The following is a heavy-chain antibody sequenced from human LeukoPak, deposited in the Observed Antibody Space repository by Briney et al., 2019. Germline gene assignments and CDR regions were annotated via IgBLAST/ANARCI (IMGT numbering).Heavy chain of an antibody. Sequence: SETLSLTCTVSGASISTYFWSWIRQPAGKRMEWIGRVYASATTYYNPSLRSRVTLSIDTSKDQFSLSLNSVTAADTAVYYCAKTHCGGGSCDKFDSWGQGILVTVSS. CDR3: AKTHCGGGSCDKFDS. CDR1: GASISTYF. CDR2: VYASATT. V-gene: IGHV4-4*07. J-gene: IGHJ5*01. D-gene: IGHD2-21*01.